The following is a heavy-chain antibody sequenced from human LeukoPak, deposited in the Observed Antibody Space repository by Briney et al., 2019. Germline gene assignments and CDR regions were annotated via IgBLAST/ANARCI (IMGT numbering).Heavy chain of an antibody. CDR3: AREPDYYDSSGYYDY. CDR2: IYYSGST. J-gene: IGHJ4*02. Sequence: SQTLSLTCTVSGGSISSGSYYWSWIRQPPGKGLEWIGSIYYSGSTYYNPSLKSRVTISVDTSKNQFSLKLSSVTAADTAVYYCAREPDYYDSSGYYDYWGQGTLVTVSS. D-gene: IGHD3-22*01. CDR1: GGSISSGSYY. V-gene: IGHV4-39*07.